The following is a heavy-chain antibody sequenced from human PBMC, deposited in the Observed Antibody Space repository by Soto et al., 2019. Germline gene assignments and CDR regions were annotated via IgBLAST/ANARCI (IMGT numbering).Heavy chain of an antibody. CDR3: ARRAITMVRGASYYYGMDV. J-gene: IGHJ6*02. CDR2: INHSGST. Sequence: SETLSLTCAVYGGSFSGYSWTWIRQPPGKGLEWIGEINHSGSTIYNPSLKSRVTISVDTSKNQFSLKLSSVTAADTAVYYCARRAITMVRGASYYYGMDVWGPGTTVTASS. V-gene: IGHV4-34*01. CDR1: GGSFSGYS. D-gene: IGHD3-10*01.